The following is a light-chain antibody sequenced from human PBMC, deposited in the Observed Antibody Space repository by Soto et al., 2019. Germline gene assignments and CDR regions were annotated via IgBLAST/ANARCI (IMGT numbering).Light chain of an antibody. V-gene: IGLV1-40*01. CDR1: SSNIGAGYD. CDR2: DNS. Sequence: QSVLTQPPSVSGAPGQRVTISCTGSSSNIGAGYDVHWYQQLPGTAPKLLIYDNSNRPSGVPDRFSGSKSGTSASLAITGLQAEDEADYYCQSYDSSLNNYVFGTGTKRTVL. CDR3: QSYDSSLNNYV. J-gene: IGLJ1*01.